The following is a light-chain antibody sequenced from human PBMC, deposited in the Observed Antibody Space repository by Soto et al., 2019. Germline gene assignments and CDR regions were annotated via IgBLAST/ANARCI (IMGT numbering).Light chain of an antibody. CDR3: SSYAGSNNVI. Sequence: QSVLTQPPSASGSPGQSFTISCTGTSSDVGGYNYVSWYQQHPGKAPKLMIYEVSKRPSGVPDRFSGSKSGNTASLTVSGRQAEDEAGYYCSSYAGSNNVIFGGGTKLTVL. V-gene: IGLV2-8*01. CDR2: EVS. CDR1: SSDVGGYNY. J-gene: IGLJ2*01.